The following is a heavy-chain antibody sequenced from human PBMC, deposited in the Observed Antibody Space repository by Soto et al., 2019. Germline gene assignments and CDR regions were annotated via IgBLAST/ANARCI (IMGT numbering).Heavy chain of an antibody. Sequence: EVQLLESGGGLVQPGGSLKLSCAASGFSFSSYAMSWFRQAPGKGLEWVSAISGSGGSTYYADSVKGRFTISRDNSKNTLYLQMNSLRAEDTAVYYCAKPTTVVTEDYYYYYYGMDVWGQGTTVTVSS. D-gene: IGHD4-17*01. V-gene: IGHV3-23*01. CDR2: ISGSGGST. CDR3: AKPTTVVTEDYYYYYYGMDV. J-gene: IGHJ6*02. CDR1: GFSFSSYA.